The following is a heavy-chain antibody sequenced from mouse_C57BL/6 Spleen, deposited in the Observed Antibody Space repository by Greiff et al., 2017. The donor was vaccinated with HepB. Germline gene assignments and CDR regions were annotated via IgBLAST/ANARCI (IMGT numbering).Heavy chain of an antibody. Sequence: EVQLQQSGPELVKPGASVKISCKASGYTFTDYYMNWVKQSHGKSLEWIGDINPNNGGTSYNQKFKGKATLTVNKSSSTAYMELRSLTSEDSAVYYCANPMVTSTYWGQGTTLTVSS. V-gene: IGHV1-26*01. CDR2: INPNNGGT. J-gene: IGHJ2*01. CDR3: ANPMVTSTY. CDR1: GYTFTDYY. D-gene: IGHD2-2*01.